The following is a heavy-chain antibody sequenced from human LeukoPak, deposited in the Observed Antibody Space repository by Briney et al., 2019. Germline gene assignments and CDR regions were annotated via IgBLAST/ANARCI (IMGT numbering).Heavy chain of an antibody. J-gene: IGHJ5*02. V-gene: IGHV1-69*04. CDR2: IIAILGIA. D-gene: IGHD3-3*01. CDR3: ARDYYDFWSGYVNWFDP. CDR1: GGTFSSYT. Sequence: PTASVTVSCKASGGTFSSYTISWVRQAPGEGREWMGRIIAILGIANYAQKFQGRVTITAHKSTSTAYMELSSLRSEDTAVYYCARDYYDFWSGYVNWFDPWGQGTLVTVSS.